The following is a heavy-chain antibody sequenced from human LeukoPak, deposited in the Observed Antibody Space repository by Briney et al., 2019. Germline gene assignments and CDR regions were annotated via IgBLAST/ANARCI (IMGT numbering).Heavy chain of an antibody. V-gene: IGHV1-46*01. CDR1: GYTFTSYY. J-gene: IGHJ4*02. CDR2: INPSGGST. CDR3: ARKGYSGYAPKGYSYGYIDY. Sequence: ASVKVSCKASGYTFTSYYMHWVRQAPGQGLEWMGIINPSGGSTSYAQKFQGRVTMTRDMSTSTGYMELSSLRSEDTAVYYCARKGYSGYAPKGYSYGYIDYWGQGTLVTVSS. D-gene: IGHD5-12*01.